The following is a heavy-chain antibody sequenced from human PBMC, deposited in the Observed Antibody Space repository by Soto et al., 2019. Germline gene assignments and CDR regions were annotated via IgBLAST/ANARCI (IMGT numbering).Heavy chain of an antibody. J-gene: IGHJ4*02. Sequence: XASLRLSCAASGFTFTSYALSWVRQAPGKGLEWVSTISGGDTYYADFVKGRFTISRDISKNTLYLQMDGLRAEDTAIYYCAKDRETAWFPDFWGQGALVTVSS. CDR2: ISGGDT. V-gene: IGHV3-23*01. D-gene: IGHD3-10*01. CDR1: GFTFTSYA. CDR3: AKDRETAWFPDF.